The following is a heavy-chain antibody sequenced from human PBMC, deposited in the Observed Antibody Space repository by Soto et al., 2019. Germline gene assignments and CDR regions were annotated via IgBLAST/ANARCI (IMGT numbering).Heavy chain of an antibody. V-gene: IGHV3-30*03. CDR1: GFTFSNYG. CDR2: VSYDGSHK. Sequence: QVQLVESGGGVVQPGRSLRLSCAASGFTFSNYGMHWVRQAPGKGLEWVAVVSYDGSHKSYADSVKGRFTISRDNSKNTLHLQMNSLRAEDTAVYYCATCIHTSWYVDAMDVWGQGTTVTVSS. CDR3: ATCIHTSWYVDAMDV. J-gene: IGHJ6*02. D-gene: IGHD2-2*01.